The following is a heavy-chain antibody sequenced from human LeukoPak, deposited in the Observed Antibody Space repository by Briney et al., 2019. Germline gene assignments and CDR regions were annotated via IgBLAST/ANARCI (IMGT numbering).Heavy chain of an antibody. CDR1: GYTFTSCY. CDR3: ARTAARRFDY. V-gene: IGHV1-46*01. D-gene: IGHD6-6*01. J-gene: IGHJ4*02. Sequence: ASVKISCKASGYTFTSCYMHWVRQAPGQGLEWMGIINPTGGSTTYAQKFQGRVTMTRDTSTSTVYMELSSLRSDDTAVYYCARTAARRFDYWGQGTLVTVSS. CDR2: INPTGGST.